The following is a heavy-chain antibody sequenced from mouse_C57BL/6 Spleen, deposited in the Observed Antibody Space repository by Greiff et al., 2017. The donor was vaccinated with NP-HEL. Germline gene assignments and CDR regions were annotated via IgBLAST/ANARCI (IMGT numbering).Heavy chain of an antibody. Sequence: EVQVVESGGGLVQPGASLRLSCAASGFTFTDYYMSWVRQPPGKAPEWLALISNKANGYTTEYTASVKGRFTISRDNSQNNLYLQMNTLRAEDSATYYCVKAHYDYDWYFDVWGTGTTVTVSS. V-gene: IGHV7-4*01. CDR1: GFTFTDYY. CDR3: VKAHYDYDWYFDV. CDR2: ISNKANGYTT. D-gene: IGHD2-4*01. J-gene: IGHJ1*03.